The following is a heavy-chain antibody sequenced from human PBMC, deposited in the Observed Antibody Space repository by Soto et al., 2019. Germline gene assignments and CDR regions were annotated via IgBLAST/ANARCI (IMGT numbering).Heavy chain of an antibody. CDR3: ARIKDIAAAGTRENALDI. CDR2: IYHSGGT. J-gene: IGHJ3*02. CDR1: GGSISSSNW. D-gene: IGHD6-13*01. Sequence: QVQLQESGPGLVKPSGTLSLTCAVSGGSISSSNWWSWVRQPPGKGLELVGEIYHSGGTNYNPYLKCQVDIKVDKSTNQLSLQPSSVTDADTAVYYCARIKDIAAAGTRENALDIWGQGTMVTVSA. V-gene: IGHV4-4*02.